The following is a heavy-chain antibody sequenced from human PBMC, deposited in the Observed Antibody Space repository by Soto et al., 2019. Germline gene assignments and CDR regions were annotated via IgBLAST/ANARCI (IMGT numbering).Heavy chain of an antibody. CDR2: INHSGST. Sequence: SETLSLTCAVYGGSFSGYYWGWICQPPGKGLEWIGEINHSGSTNYNPSLKSQVTISVDTSKNQFSLKLSSVTAADTAVYYCFGSSGYYVLGDAFDIWGQGTMVTVSS. V-gene: IGHV4-34*01. D-gene: IGHD3-22*01. CDR1: GGSFSGYY. J-gene: IGHJ3*02. CDR3: FGSSGYYVLGDAFDI.